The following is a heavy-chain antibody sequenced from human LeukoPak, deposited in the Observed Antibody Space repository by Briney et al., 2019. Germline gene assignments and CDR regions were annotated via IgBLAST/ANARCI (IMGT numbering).Heavy chain of an antibody. V-gene: IGHV3-74*03. CDR3: VNYGWGRPA. D-gene: IGHD3-10*01. J-gene: IGHJ4*02. CDR1: GFTFSSYW. CDR2: IKSDGSDT. Sequence: GGSLRFSCAASGFTFSSYWMHWVRHAPGKGLVWVSRIKSDGSDTTYADSVKGRFTISRDNAKNMLYLQMNSLRAEDTAVYYCVNYGWGRPAWGQGTLVTVSS.